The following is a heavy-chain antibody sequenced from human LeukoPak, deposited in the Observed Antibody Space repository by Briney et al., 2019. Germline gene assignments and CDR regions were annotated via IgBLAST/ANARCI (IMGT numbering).Heavy chain of an antibody. CDR3: ARGGGSSWYGDYYYYMDV. D-gene: IGHD6-13*01. J-gene: IGHJ6*03. CDR2: MNPNSGNT. Sequence: VASVKVSCKASGYTFTSYYMHWVRQATGQGLEWMGWMNPNSGNTGYAQKFQGRVTITRNTSISTAYMELSSLRSEDTAVYYCARGGGSSWYGDYYYYMDVWGKGTTVTVSS. CDR1: GYTFTSYY. V-gene: IGHV1-8*03.